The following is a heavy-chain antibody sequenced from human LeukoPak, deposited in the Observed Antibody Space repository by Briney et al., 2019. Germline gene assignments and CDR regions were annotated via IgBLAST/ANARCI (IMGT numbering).Heavy chain of an antibody. CDR3: ASSLRIPVDS. V-gene: IGHV4-34*01. CDR2: INHSGST. CDR1: GGSFSGYY. D-gene: IGHD6-19*01. Sequence: KASETLSLTCGVYGGSFSGYYWSWIRQPPGKGREWIGEINHSGSTNYNPSLKSRVTISVETSKNQFSLKQNSVTAADTAVYYCASSLRIPVDSWGQGTLVTVSS. J-gene: IGHJ5*02.